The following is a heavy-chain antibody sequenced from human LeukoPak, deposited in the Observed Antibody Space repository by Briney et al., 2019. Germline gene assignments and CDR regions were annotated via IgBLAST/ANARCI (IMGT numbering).Heavy chain of an antibody. D-gene: IGHD3-22*01. CDR3: ARDGVFHDSDGYSFDY. Sequence: SDTLSLTCALSIYSITSGYFWGWIRQPPGKGLEWIASIYHSGTTYYNPSLRNRVTLFVDTSKNQFSLKLTSLTAADTAVYYCARDGVFHDSDGYSFDYWGQGTLVTVSS. CDR2: IYHSGTT. CDR1: IYSITSGYF. J-gene: IGHJ4*02. V-gene: IGHV4-38-2*02.